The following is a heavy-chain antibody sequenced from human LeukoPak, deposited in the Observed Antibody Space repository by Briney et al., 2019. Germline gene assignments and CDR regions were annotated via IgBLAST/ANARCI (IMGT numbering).Heavy chain of an antibody. J-gene: IGHJ4*02. Sequence: PGWSLSLSCAASGFSFSDYYLSWIRRAPGQGLKGVSFISKSNKTKAYEDSVRGRFTISRDNTKNALYMQMNSLRIEDTAVYYCARVLGSYSVDYWGQGTLATVSS. V-gene: IGHV3-11*01. CDR1: GFSFSDYY. D-gene: IGHD3-10*01. CDR2: ISKSNKTK. CDR3: ARVLGSYSVDY.